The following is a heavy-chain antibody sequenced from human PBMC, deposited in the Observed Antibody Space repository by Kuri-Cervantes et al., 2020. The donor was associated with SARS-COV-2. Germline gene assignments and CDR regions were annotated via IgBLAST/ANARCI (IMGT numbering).Heavy chain of an antibody. J-gene: IGHJ1*01. CDR3: ARDAVGGYDL. Sequence: SETLSLTCTVSGASVSSGSYHWSWIRQSPGKGLEWIGYVFYSGSTKNNPPLRSRVTISIDTSKNQFFLRLTSVTPADTAVYFCARDAVGGYDLWGRGTLVTVSS. V-gene: IGHV4-61*01. D-gene: IGHD2-15*01. CDR2: VFYSGST. CDR1: GASVSSGSYH.